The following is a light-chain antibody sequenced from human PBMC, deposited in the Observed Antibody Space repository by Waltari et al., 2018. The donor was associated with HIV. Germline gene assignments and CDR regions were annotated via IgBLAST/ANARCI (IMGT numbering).Light chain of an antibody. J-gene: IGKJ1*01. CDR3: QQYNSYPWT. CDR1: QSVTKY. CDR2: RAS. Sequence: IQMAQSPSTLSASLGDRVTITCRASQSVTKYLAWYQQKPGKAPSLLIYRASTLETGVPSRFSGSGSGTEFTLIISSLQPDDFATYYCQQYNSYPWTFGQGTRVEIK. V-gene: IGKV1-5*03.